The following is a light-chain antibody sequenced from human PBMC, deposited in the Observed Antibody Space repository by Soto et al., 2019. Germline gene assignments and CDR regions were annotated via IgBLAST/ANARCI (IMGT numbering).Light chain of an antibody. CDR3: CSYAGSFTFA. CDR1: SSDVGGYNY. Sequence: QSALTQPRSVSGSPRQSVTVSCTGTSSDVGGYNYVSWYQQHTGKAPTLIVYDVNRRPSGVPERFSGSKSGNTASLTISGLQAEDEGDYYCCSYAGSFTFAFGGGTKLTVL. J-gene: IGLJ2*01. V-gene: IGLV2-11*01. CDR2: DVN.